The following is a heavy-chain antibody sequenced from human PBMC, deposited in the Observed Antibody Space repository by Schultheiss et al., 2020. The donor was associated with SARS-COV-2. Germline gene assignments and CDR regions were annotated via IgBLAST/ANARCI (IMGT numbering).Heavy chain of an antibody. CDR2: ISYDGSNK. J-gene: IGHJ4*02. CDR1: GFTFSSYA. V-gene: IGHV3-30*07. CDR3: AKDRYDSSGFFDY. Sequence: GGSLRLSCAASGFTFSSYAMSWVRQAPGKGLEWVAVISYDGSNKYYADSVKGRFTISRDNSKNTLYLQMNSLRAEDTAVYYCAKDRYDSSGFFDYWGQGTLVTVSS. D-gene: IGHD3-22*01.